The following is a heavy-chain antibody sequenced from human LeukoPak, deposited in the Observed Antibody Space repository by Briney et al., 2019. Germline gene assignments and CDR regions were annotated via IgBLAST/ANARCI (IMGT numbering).Heavy chain of an antibody. CDR2: IRSKAYGGTT. Sequence: GGSLRLSCTASGFTLGDYAMSWVRQAPGKGLEWVGFIRSKAYGGTTEYAASVKGRFTISRDDSKSIAHLQMNSLKTEDTAVYYCTREDLFSGSYYELRAFDIWGQGTMVTVSS. V-gene: IGHV3-49*04. CDR3: TREDLFSGSYYELRAFDI. J-gene: IGHJ3*02. CDR1: GFTLGDYA. D-gene: IGHD1-26*01.